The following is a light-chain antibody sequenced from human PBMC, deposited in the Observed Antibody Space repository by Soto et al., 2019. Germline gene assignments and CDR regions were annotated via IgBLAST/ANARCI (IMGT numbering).Light chain of an antibody. CDR3: QQRSNWLT. J-gene: IGKJ4*01. Sequence: ENVLTQSPGTLSLSPGERATLSCRASQSVTNSFFAWYQQKPGQAPRLLIYGISSRATGIPDRFSGSGSGTDFTLTISRLEPEDFAVYYCQQRSNWLTFGGGTKVEIK. CDR1: QSVTNSF. CDR2: GIS. V-gene: IGKV3D-20*02.